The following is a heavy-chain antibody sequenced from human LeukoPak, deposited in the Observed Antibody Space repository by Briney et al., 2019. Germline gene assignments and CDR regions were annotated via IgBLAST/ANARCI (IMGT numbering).Heavy chain of an antibody. CDR3: ARGSDYYDSSGYYYSPVFDY. V-gene: IGHV3-53*01. CDR1: GFTVSSNY. Sequence: PGGSLRLSCSASGFTVSSNYMSWVRQAPGKGLEWVSVIYSGGSTYYADSVKGRFTISRDNSKNTLYLQMNSQRAEDTAVYYCARGSDYYDSSGYYYSPVFDYWGQGTLVTVSS. D-gene: IGHD3-22*01. J-gene: IGHJ4*02. CDR2: IYSGGST.